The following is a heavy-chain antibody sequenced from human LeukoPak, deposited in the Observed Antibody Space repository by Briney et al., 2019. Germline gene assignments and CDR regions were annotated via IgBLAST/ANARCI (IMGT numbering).Heavy chain of an antibody. Sequence: PETLSLTCTVSGGSISSSSYYWGWIRQPPGKGLEWIGSIYYNGSTNYNPSLKSRVTISVDTSKNQFSLKVSSATAADTAVYYCARVATTGTPNFDYWGQGTLVTVSS. CDR3: ARVATTGTPNFDY. J-gene: IGHJ4*02. V-gene: IGHV4-39*07. D-gene: IGHD1-1*01. CDR1: GGSISSSSYY. CDR2: IYYNGST.